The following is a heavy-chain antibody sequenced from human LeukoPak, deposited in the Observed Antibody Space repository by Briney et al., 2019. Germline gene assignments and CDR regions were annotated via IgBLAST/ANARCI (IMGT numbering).Heavy chain of an antibody. V-gene: IGHV1-2*02. D-gene: IGHD5-12*01. CDR2: INPNSGGT. CDR3: ARWGSGYDFEGNFDY. CDR1: GYTFTGYY. Sequence: EASVKVSCKASGYTFTGYYMHWVRQAPGQGLEWMGWINPNSGGTNYAQKFQGRVTMTRDTSISTAYMELSRLRSDDTAVYYCARWGSGYDFEGNFDYWGQGTLVTVSS. J-gene: IGHJ4*02.